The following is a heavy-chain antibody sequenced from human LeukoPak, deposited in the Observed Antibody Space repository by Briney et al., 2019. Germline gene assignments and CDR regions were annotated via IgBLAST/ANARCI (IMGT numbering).Heavy chain of an antibody. CDR1: GYTFTSYG. CDR3: ARGRAAAGYFDY. CDR2: ISAYNGNT. D-gene: IGHD6-13*01. Sequence: ASVKVSCKASGYTFTSYGISWVRQAPGQGLEWMGRISAYNGNTNYAQKLQGRVSMTTDTSTSTAYMELRSLRSDDTAVYYCARGRAAAGYFDYWGQGTLVTVSS. J-gene: IGHJ4*02. V-gene: IGHV1-18*01.